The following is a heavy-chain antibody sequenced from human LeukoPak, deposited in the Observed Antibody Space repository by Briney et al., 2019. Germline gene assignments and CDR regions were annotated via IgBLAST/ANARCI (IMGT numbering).Heavy chain of an antibody. CDR3: AKDLLYSSGWSAPDY. Sequence: GGSLRLSCAASGFTFDDYAMHWVRQAPGKGLEWVSLISGDGGSTYYADSVKGRFTISRDNSKNSLYLQMNSLRTEDTALYYCAKDLLYSSGWSAPDYWGQGTLVTVSS. V-gene: IGHV3-43*02. CDR1: GFTFDDYA. J-gene: IGHJ4*02. D-gene: IGHD6-19*01. CDR2: ISGDGGST.